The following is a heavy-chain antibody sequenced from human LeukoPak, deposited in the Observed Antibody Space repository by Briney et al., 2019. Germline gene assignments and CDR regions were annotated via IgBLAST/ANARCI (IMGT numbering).Heavy chain of an antibody. CDR3: AKNAGWEIQD. CDR1: GGSISSSSYY. CDR2: IYYSGST. V-gene: IGHV4-39*07. D-gene: IGHD1-26*01. Sequence: SETLSLTCTVSGGSISSSSYYWGWIRQPPGKELEWIGSIYYSGSTYYNPSLKSRVTISVDTSKNQFSLNLNSVAAADTAVYYCAKNAGWEIQDWGQGTLVTVSS. J-gene: IGHJ4*02.